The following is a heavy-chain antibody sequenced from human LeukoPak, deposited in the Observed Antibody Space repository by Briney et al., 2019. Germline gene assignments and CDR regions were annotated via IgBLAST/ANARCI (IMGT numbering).Heavy chain of an antibody. D-gene: IGHD4-23*01. Sequence: PSETLSLTCTVSGGSISSYYWSWIRQPPGKGLEWIGYIYYSGSTNYSPSLKSRVTISVDTSKNQFSLKLSSVTAADTAVYYCTCDYGGNSDYWGQGTLVTVSS. CDR2: IYYSGST. CDR1: GGSISSYY. V-gene: IGHV4-59*01. CDR3: TCDYGGNSDY. J-gene: IGHJ4*02.